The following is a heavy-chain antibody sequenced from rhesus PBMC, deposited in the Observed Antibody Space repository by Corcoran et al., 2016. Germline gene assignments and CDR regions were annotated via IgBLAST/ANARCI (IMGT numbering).Heavy chain of an antibody. V-gene: IGHV4-80*01. CDR1: GASISSDW. CDR2: INGNRGST. J-gene: IGHJ4*01. CDR3: AIEFVS. Sequence: QVQLQESGPGLVKPSETLSLTCAVSGASISSDWWTWIRQPPGKGLEWIWEINGNRGSTYYRPSLISRVCISKAASKNQFSLKLSALTSADTAVYYCAIEFVSWGQGVLVTVSS.